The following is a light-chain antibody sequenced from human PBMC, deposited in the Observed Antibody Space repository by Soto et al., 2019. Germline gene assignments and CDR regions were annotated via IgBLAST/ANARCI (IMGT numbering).Light chain of an antibody. CDR2: DES. Sequence: DIQMTQSPSSLSASVGDRVTITCQASQDISNCLDWYQQKPRKAPRLLMYDESNLEIAVPSRFSGRGSGTDFTFSISNLQHEDITTYYCQQYYTLPPFTFGQGTKVDIK. J-gene: IGKJ2*01. CDR1: QDISNC. V-gene: IGKV1-33*01. CDR3: QQYYTLPPFT.